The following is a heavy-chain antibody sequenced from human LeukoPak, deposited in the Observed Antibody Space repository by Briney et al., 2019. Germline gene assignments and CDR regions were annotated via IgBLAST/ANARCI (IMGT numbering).Heavy chain of an antibody. V-gene: IGHV1-46*01. CDR3: ARDSGHSYDSSAYYYPGDY. D-gene: IGHD3-22*01. CDR2: INPSGGST. Sequence: ASVKVSCKASGYTFTSYYMHWVRKAPGQGLEWMAIINPSGGSTSYAQNFQGRVTVTRDTSTSTVYMELSSLRSEDADVYECARDSGHSYDSSAYYYPGDYWGQGTLVTVSS. CDR1: GYTFTSYY. J-gene: IGHJ4*02.